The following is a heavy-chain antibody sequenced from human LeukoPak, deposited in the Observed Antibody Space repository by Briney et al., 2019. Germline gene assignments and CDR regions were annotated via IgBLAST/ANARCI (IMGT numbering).Heavy chain of an antibody. J-gene: IGHJ6*02. CDR2: INPNSGGT. CDR1: GYTSTGYY. D-gene: IGHD4-23*01. CDR3: ARETLGGRGYYYYAMDV. Sequence: ASVKVSCKASGYTSTGYYMHWVRQAPGQGLEWMGRINPNSGGTNYAQKFQGRVTMTRDTSISTAYMELSSLRSEDTAVYYCARETLGGRGYYYYAMDVWGQGTTVIVSS. V-gene: IGHV1-2*06.